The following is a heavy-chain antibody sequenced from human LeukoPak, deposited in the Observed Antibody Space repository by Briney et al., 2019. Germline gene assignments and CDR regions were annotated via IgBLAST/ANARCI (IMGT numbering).Heavy chain of an antibody. CDR1: GGSFSGYY. CDR3: ARRAGMNYDILTGYYTVYYFDY. D-gene: IGHD3-9*01. Sequence: SETLSLTCAVYGGSFSGYYWSWIRQPPGKGLEWIGEINHSESTNYNPSLKSRVTISVDTSKNQFSLKLSSVTAADTAVYYCARRAGMNYDILTGYYTVYYFDYWGQGTLVTVSS. V-gene: IGHV4-34*01. CDR2: INHSEST. J-gene: IGHJ4*02.